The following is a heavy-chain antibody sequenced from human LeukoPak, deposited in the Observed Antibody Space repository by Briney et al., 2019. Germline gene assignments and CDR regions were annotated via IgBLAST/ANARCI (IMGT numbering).Heavy chain of an antibody. D-gene: IGHD6-13*01. CDR2: IGTAGDT. V-gene: IGHV3-13*01. J-gene: IGHJ5*02. CDR3: ARDGDSSSWPHRNWFDP. CDR1: GFTFSSYD. Sequence: PGGSLRLSCAASGFTFSSYDMHWVRQATGKGLEWVSAIGTAGDTYYPGSVKGRFTISRENAKNSLYLQMNSLRAEDTAVYYCARDGDSSSWPHRNWFDPWGQGTLVTVSS.